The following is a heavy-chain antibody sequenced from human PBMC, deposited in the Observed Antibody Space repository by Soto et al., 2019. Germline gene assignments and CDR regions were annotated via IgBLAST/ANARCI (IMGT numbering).Heavy chain of an antibody. Sequence: PGESLKISCKGSGYSFAGYWITWVRQKPGKGLEWMGRIDPSDSQTYYSPSFRGHVTISATKSITTVFLQMDNLRAEDTAVYFCVKGTRPLPNISGLIYGRYWGQGTPVTVSS. CDR2: IDPSDSQT. CDR1: GYSFAGYW. J-gene: IGHJ4*02. V-gene: IGHV5-10-1*01. D-gene: IGHD6-19*01. CDR3: VKGTRPLPNISGLIYGRY.